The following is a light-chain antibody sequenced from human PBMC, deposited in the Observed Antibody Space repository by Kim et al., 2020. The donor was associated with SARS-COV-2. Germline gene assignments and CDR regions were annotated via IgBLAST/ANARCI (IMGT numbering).Light chain of an antibody. CDR3: QQSYSTPRT. Sequence: ASVGDRVTITCRASQSISSYLNWYQQKPGKAPKLLIYAASSLQSGVPSRFSGSGSGTDFTLTISSLQPEDFATYYCQQSYSTPRTFGGGTKVDIK. J-gene: IGKJ4*01. V-gene: IGKV1-39*01. CDR1: QSISSY. CDR2: AAS.